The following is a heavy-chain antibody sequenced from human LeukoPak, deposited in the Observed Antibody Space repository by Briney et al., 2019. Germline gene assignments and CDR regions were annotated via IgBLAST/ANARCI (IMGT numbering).Heavy chain of an antibody. CDR2: INHSGST. D-gene: IGHD3-22*01. CDR3: ARLRYYDSSGYRIYYYYYMDV. J-gene: IGHJ6*03. CDR1: GGSFSGYY. Sequence: SETLSLTCAVYGGSFSGYYWSWIRQPPGKGLEWIGEINHSGSTNYNPSLKSRVTISVDTSKNQFSLKLSSVTAADTAVYYCARLRYYDSSGYRIYYYYYMDVWGKGTTVTISS. V-gene: IGHV4-34*01.